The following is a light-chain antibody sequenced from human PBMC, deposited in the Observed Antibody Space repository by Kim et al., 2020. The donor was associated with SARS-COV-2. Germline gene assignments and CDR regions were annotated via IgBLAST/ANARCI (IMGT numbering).Light chain of an antibody. CDR2: GKN. Sequence: SSELTQDPAVSVALGQTVRITCQGDSLRSYYATWYQQKPGQAPILVIYGKNNRPSGIPDRFSGSSSGNTASLTITGTQAGDEADYYCNSRDRNDNVVFRG. V-gene: IGLV3-19*01. CDR1: SLRSYY. J-gene: IGLJ2*01. CDR3: NSRDRNDNVV.